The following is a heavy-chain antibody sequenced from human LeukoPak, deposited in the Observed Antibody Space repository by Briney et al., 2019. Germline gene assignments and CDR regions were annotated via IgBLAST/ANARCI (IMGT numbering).Heavy chain of an antibody. V-gene: IGHV3-66*01. CDR3: ARYEGYDSRNNWFDP. CDR2: IYSGGST. J-gene: IGHJ5*02. CDR1: GFTVSSNY. D-gene: IGHD3-22*01. Sequence: GGSLRLSCAASGFTVSSNYMSWVRQAPGKGLEWVSVIYSGGSTYYEDSVKRRFTISRDNSKTTLYLQMNILRAEDTAVYYCARYEGYDSRNNWFDPWGQGTLVTVSS.